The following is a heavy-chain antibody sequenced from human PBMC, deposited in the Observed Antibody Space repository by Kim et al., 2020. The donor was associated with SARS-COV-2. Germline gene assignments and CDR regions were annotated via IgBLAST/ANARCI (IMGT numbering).Heavy chain of an antibody. J-gene: IGHJ4*02. V-gene: IGHV4-39*07. Sequence: SETLSLTCGVYGGSFNDHASSRACIPRSPRKEQDSFGGLSYEGSSYSNCDLRDRLTVSLDASQNQFSLTLSRVTAADTAVYFCVKLNTGVNFWGQGTLV. CDR2: LSYEGSS. CDR3: VKLNTGVNF. CDR1: GGSFNDHASS.